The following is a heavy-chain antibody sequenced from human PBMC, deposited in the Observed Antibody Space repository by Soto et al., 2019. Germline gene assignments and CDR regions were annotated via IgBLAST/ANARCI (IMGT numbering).Heavy chain of an antibody. CDR1: GGSISSGGYY. Sequence: QVQLQESGPGLVKPSQTLSLTCTVSGGSISSGGYYWSWIRQHPGKGLDGIGYIYYSGSTYYNPSLKSRVTISVDTSKNQFSLKLSSVTAADTAVYYCARGSPEDYYDSSGYSLVYWGQGTLVTVSS. J-gene: IGHJ4*02. D-gene: IGHD3-22*01. V-gene: IGHV4-31*03. CDR3: ARGSPEDYYDSSGYSLVY. CDR2: IYYSGST.